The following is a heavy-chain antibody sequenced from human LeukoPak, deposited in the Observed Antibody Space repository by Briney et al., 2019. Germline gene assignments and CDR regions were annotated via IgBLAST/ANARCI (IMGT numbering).Heavy chain of an antibody. CDR3: AKDTSSGYYYFDY. CDR1: GFTFSSYA. D-gene: IGHD3-22*01. Sequence: GGSLRLSCAASGFTFSSYAMSWVRQAPGKGLEWVSVISDSGGSTYYADSVEGRFTISRDNSKNTLYLQMNSLRAEDTAVYYCAKDTSSGYYYFDYWGQGTLVTVSS. CDR2: ISDSGGST. J-gene: IGHJ4*02. V-gene: IGHV3-23*01.